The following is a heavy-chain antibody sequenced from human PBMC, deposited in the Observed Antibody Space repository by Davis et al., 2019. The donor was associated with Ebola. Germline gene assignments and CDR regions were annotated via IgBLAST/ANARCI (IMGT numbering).Heavy chain of an antibody. J-gene: IGHJ4*02. Sequence: SETLSLTCAVSGGSISSGGYSWSWIWQPPGKGLAWIGYIYHSGSTYYNPSLKSRVTISVDRSKNQFSLKLSSVTAADTAVYYCARVNIVGATPFDYWGQGTLVTVSS. CDR2: IYHSGST. V-gene: IGHV4-30-2*02. CDR1: GGSISSGGYS. D-gene: IGHD1-26*01. CDR3: ARVNIVGATPFDY.